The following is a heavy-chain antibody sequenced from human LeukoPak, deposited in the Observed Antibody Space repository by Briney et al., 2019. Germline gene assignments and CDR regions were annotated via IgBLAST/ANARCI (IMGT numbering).Heavy chain of an antibody. Sequence: GGSLRLSCAASGFTFSSYEMNWVRQAPGKGLEWVSYISSSGSTIYYADSVKGRFTISRDNAKNSLYLQMNSLRAEDTAFYYCARDPTTMVRGVKLDYWGQGTLVTVSS. CDR2: ISSSGSTI. CDR1: GFTFSSYE. D-gene: IGHD3-10*01. V-gene: IGHV3-48*03. CDR3: ARDPTTMVRGVKLDY. J-gene: IGHJ4*02.